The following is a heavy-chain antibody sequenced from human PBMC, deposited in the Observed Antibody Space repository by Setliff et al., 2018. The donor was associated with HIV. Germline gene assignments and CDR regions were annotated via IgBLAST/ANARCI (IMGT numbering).Heavy chain of an antibody. Sequence: ETLSLTCTVSGDSISTDYWSWIRQPPGKGLEWLGHIYSSGGTDYNPSLKSRVTISKDTSKNQLSLKLTSVTAADTAVYFCAGDYAGSGRPFDYWGQGTLVTVSS. CDR2: IYSSGGT. V-gene: IGHV4-4*09. CDR1: GDSISTDY. CDR3: AGDYAGSGRPFDY. J-gene: IGHJ4*02. D-gene: IGHD4-17*01.